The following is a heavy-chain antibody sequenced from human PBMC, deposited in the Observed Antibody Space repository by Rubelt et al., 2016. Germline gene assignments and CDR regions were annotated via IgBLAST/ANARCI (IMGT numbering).Heavy chain of an antibody. CDR3: AREPSRGVMDS. CDR2: IFHSGRP. D-gene: IGHD3-16*01. J-gene: IGHJ4*02. Sequence: QVQLQESGPGLVKPSQTLSLTCTVSGASIISGGFYWTWVRQHPGEGLVWIGHIFHSGRPYYSPSLTGRVTTSADASKNQVYLKLTCVTAAETAVYYCAREPSRGVMDSWGQGSLVTVSS. CDR1: GASIISGGFY. V-gene: IGHV4-31*03.